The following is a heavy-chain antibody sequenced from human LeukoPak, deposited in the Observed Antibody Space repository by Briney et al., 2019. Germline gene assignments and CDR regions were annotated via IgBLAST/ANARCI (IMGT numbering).Heavy chain of an antibody. V-gene: IGHV3-21*01. CDR2: ISSSSSYI. J-gene: IGHJ4*02. D-gene: IGHD3-22*01. CDR3: ARDIAVYYDSSGYIDY. CDR1: GFTFSSYA. Sequence: GGSLRLSCAASGFTFSSYAMSWVRQAPGKGLEWVSAISSSSSYIYYADSVKGRFTISRDNAKNSLYLQMNSLRAEDTAVYYCARDIAVYYDSSGYIDYWGQGTLVTVSS.